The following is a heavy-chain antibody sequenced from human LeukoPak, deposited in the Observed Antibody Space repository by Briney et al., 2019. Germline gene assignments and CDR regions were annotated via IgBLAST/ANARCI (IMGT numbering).Heavy chain of an antibody. CDR3: ARDRSNGQDSSGSYYPKHYYYYYGMDI. V-gene: IGHV4-31*03. CDR2: IYYSGST. Sequence: SETLSLTCTVSGGSISSGGYYWSWIRQHPGKGLEWIGYIYYSGSTYYNPSLKSRVTISVDTSKNQFSLKLSSVTAADTAVYYCARDRSNGQDSSGSYYPKHYYYYYGMDIWGQGTTVTVSS. CDR1: GGSISSGGYY. D-gene: IGHD3-10*01. J-gene: IGHJ6*02.